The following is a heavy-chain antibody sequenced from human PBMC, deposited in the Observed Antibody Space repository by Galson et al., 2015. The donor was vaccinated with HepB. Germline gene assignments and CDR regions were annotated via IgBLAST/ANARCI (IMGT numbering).Heavy chain of an antibody. Sequence: SVKVSCKASGGTFSSYAISWVRQAPGQGLEWMGGIIPVFGTANYAQKFQGRVTITADESTSTAYMELSSLRSEDTAVYYCARGVGATPDSYYYYMDVWGKGTTVTVSS. J-gene: IGHJ6*03. D-gene: IGHD1-26*01. V-gene: IGHV1-69*13. CDR2: IIPVFGTA. CDR1: GGTFSSYA. CDR3: ARGVGATPDSYYYYMDV.